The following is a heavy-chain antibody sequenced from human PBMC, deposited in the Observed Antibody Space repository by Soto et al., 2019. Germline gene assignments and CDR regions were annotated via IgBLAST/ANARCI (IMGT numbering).Heavy chain of an antibody. D-gene: IGHD1-1*01. Sequence: EVQLVESGGGLVKPGGSLRLSCTASGFTFSDAWMSWVRQAPGKGLEWVGRIKSGGPTDYAAPVKGRFTISRDDSKNTVDLQMNSLKTEDTAVYYCTWTGTNWFASWGQGTLGTVSS. CDR2: IKSGGPT. J-gene: IGHJ5*01. CDR3: TWTGTNWFAS. CDR1: GFTFSDAW. V-gene: IGHV3-15*01.